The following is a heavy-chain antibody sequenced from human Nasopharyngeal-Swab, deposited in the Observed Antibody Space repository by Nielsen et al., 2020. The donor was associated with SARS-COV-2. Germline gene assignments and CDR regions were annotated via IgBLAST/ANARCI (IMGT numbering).Heavy chain of an antibody. CDR3: ARTPLLWFGESPYGMDV. V-gene: IGHV3-53*04. CDR1: GFTVSSNY. D-gene: IGHD3-10*01. J-gene: IGHJ6*02. Sequence: GGSLRLSCAASGFTVSSNYMSWVRQAPGKGLEWVSVIYSGGSTYYADSVKGRFTISRHNSKNTLYPQMNSLRAEDTAVYYCARTPLLWFGESPYGMDVWGQGTTVTVSS. CDR2: IYSGGST.